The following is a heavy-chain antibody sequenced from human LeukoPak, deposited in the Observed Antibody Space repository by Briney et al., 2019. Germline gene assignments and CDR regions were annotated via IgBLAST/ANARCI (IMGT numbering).Heavy chain of an antibody. CDR3: ARLNTPFRAPDY. J-gene: IGHJ4*02. CDR2: IYYSGST. CDR1: GGSISSSSYY. D-gene: IGHD3-16*01. Sequence: SETLSLTCTVSGGSISSSSYYWGWIRQPPGKGLEWIGSIYYSGSTYYNPSLKSRVTISVDTSKNQFSLKLSSVTAADTAVYHCARLNTPFRAPDYWGQGTLVTVSS. V-gene: IGHV4-39*01.